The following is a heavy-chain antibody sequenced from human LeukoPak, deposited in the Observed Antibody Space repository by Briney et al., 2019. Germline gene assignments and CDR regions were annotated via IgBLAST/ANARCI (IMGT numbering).Heavy chain of an antibody. D-gene: IGHD3-22*01. CDR2: IYDIGST. V-gene: IGHV4-59*08. J-gene: IGHJ5*02. CDR1: GGSFSGYY. Sequence: PSETLSLTCAVYGGSFSGYYWSWIRQPPGKGLEWIGYIYDIGSTKYNPSLKSRVTMSVDTSKNQFSLKLSSVTAADTAVYHCARTYYYDSSGYLNHWFDPWGQGTLVTVSS. CDR3: ARTYYYDSSGYLNHWFDP.